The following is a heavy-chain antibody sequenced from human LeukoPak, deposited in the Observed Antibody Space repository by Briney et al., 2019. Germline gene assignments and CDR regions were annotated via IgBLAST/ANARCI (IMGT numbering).Heavy chain of an antibody. CDR3: ARGNGYHLLDY. V-gene: IGHV3-30-3*01. J-gene: IGHJ4*02. Sequence: QPGRSLRLSCAASGFTFSSYAMHGVRQAPGKGLEWVAVISYDGSNKYYADSVKGRFTISRDNSKNTLYLQMNSLRAEDTAVYYCARGNGYHLLDYWGQGTLVTVSS. CDR1: GFTFSSYA. CDR2: ISYDGSNK. D-gene: IGHD5-24*01.